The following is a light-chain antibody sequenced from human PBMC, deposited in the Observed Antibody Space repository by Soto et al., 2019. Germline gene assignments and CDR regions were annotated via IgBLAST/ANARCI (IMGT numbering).Light chain of an antibody. CDR2: SDN. Sequence: QSVLTQPPSASGTPGQRVTISCSGTSSDIGSNTVNWYQHLPGTAPKLLMFSDNQRPSGVPDRFSGSKSGTSASLAISGLQSEDEADYYCSSYTSCSTLVVFGGGTKLTVL. J-gene: IGLJ2*01. CDR1: SSDIGSNT. V-gene: IGLV1-44*01. CDR3: SSYTSCSTLVV.